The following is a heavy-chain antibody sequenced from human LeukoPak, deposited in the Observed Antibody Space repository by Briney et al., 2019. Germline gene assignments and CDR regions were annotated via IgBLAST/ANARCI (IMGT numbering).Heavy chain of an antibody. Sequence: SETLSLTCTVSGGSISTYYWTWIRQPPGKGLEWIGYIYYTGSTEYNPSLKSRVTISVDTSENQFSLKLSSVTAADTAVYYCARSAGVETTGNWFDPWGQGTLVTVSS. J-gene: IGHJ5*02. V-gene: IGHV4-59*01. CDR1: GGSISTYY. CDR3: ARSAGVETTGNWFDP. CDR2: IYYTGST. D-gene: IGHD4-23*01.